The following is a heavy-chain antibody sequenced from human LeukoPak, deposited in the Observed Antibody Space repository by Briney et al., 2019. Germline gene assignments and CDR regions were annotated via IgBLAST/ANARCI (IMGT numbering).Heavy chain of an antibody. V-gene: IGHV1-69*05. Sequence: SVKVSCKASGGTFSSYAISWVRQAPGQGLEWMGRIIPIFGTANYAQKFQGRVTITTDESTSTAYMQLSSLSSEDTAVYYCAREYTLGFDYWGQGTLVTVPS. J-gene: IGHJ4*02. CDR2: IIPIFGTA. CDR1: GGTFSSYA. D-gene: IGHD1-1*01. CDR3: AREYTLGFDY.